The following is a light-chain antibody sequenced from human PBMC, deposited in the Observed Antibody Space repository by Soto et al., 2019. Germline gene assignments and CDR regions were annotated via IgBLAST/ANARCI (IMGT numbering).Light chain of an antibody. V-gene: IGKV1-5*01. CDR1: QSISSW. CDR2: DAS. CDR3: QQYNNYPWT. J-gene: IGKJ1*01. Sequence: DIQMTQSPSTLSASVGDRVTNTCRASQSISSWLAWYQQKPGKAPNLLIYDASSLESGAPSRFSGSGSGTEFTLTISSLQPDDFATYYCQQYNNYPWTFGQGTKVEIK.